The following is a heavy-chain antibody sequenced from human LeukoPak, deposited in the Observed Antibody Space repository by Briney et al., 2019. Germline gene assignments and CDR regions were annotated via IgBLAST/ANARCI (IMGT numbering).Heavy chain of an antibody. J-gene: IGHJ6*03. V-gene: IGHV3-74*01. CDR3: ARAPNYYDSKAAGYYMDD. D-gene: IGHD3-22*01. Sequence: GGSLRLSCAASGFTFSSSWMHLVRQAPGKGLVWVSRINSDGSSTTYADSVKGRFTISRDNVKNTLYLQMNSLRAEDTAVYYCARAPNYYDSKAAGYYMDDWGKGTTVTVSS. CDR1: GFTFSSSW. CDR2: INSDGSST.